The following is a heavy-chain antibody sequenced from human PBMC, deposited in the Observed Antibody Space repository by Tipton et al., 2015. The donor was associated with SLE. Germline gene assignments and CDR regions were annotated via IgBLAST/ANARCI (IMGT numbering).Heavy chain of an antibody. J-gene: IGHJ6*03. CDR1: GGSIGSYY. CDR2: VYYDGST. CDR3: ARDLRSGGYYYYYYMDV. Sequence: TLSLTCTDSGGSIGSYYWSWIRQPPGKGLEWIGYVYYDGSTKYSPSLKSRVTISVDTSKNQFSLKLSSVTAADTAVYYCARDLRSGGYYYYYYMDVWGKGTTVTVSS. V-gene: IGHV4-59*01. D-gene: IGHD1-14*01.